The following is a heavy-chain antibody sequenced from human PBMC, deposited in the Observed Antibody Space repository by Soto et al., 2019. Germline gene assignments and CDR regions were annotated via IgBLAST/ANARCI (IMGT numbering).Heavy chain of an antibody. CDR2: IIPIFGTA. V-gene: IGHV1-69*13. J-gene: IGHJ3*02. CDR3: AREYGYCTNGVCPGAFDI. Sequence: SVKVSCKASGGTFSSYAISWVRQAPGQGLEWMGGIIPIFGTANYAQKFQGRVTITADESTSTAYMELSSLRSEDTAVYYCAREYGYCTNGVCPGAFDIWGQGTRVTVAS. D-gene: IGHD2-8*01. CDR1: GGTFSSYA.